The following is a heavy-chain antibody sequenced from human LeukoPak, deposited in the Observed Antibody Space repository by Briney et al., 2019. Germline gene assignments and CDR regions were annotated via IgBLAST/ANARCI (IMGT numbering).Heavy chain of an antibody. D-gene: IGHD2-8*02. CDR3: AKCMSGTGVCLNFDS. V-gene: IGHV3-23*01. Sequence: GXXLRLSCEASGFTFSTYAMSWVRQPPGKGLQWVSGISGSDSGTYYTDSVKGRFTISRDNSKNTVYLEIDNLRAEDTAVYYCAKCMSGTGVCLNFDSWGQGILVTVSS. J-gene: IGHJ4*02. CDR1: GFTFSTYA. CDR2: ISGSDSGT.